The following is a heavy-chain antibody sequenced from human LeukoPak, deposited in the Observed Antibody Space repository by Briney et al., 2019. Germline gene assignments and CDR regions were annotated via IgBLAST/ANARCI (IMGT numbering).Heavy chain of an antibody. CDR2: INSDGSST. V-gene: IGHV3-74*01. CDR1: GFTFSSYW. D-gene: IGHD3-16*01. J-gene: IGHJ6*02. Sequence: PGGSLRLSCAASGFTFSSYWMHWVRQVPGMGLVWVSRINSDGSSTSYADSVKGRFTISRDNAKNTLYLQMNSLRAEDTAMYYCARPGGSYSYGMDVWGQGTTVTVS. CDR3: ARPGGSYSYGMDV.